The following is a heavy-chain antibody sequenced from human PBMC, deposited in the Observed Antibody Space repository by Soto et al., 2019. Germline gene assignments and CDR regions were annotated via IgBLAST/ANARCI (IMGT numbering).Heavy chain of an antibody. CDR3: AKDPQQLIVYFDY. V-gene: IGHV1-69*13. CDR2: IIPIFGTA. D-gene: IGHD6-13*01. Sequence: GASVKVSCKASGGTFSSYAISWVRQAPGQGLEWMGGIIPIFGTANYAQKFQGRVTITADESTSTAYMELSSLRSEDTAVYYCAKDPQQLIVYFDYWGQGTQVTAPQ. J-gene: IGHJ4*02. CDR1: GGTFSSYA.